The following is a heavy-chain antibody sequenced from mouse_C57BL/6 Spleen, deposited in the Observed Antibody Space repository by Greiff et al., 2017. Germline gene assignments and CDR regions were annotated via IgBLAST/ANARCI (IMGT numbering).Heavy chain of an antibody. D-gene: IGHD1-1*01. CDR3: ARVELLLPFAY. Sequence: QVQLKESGPELVKPGASVKISCKASGYAFSSSWMNWVKQRPGKGLEWIGRIYPGDGDTNYNGKFKGKATLTADKSSSTAYMQLSSLTSEDSAVYFCARVELLLPFAYWGQGTLVTVSA. J-gene: IGHJ3*01. CDR2: IYPGDGDT. CDR1: GYAFSSSW. V-gene: IGHV1-82*01.